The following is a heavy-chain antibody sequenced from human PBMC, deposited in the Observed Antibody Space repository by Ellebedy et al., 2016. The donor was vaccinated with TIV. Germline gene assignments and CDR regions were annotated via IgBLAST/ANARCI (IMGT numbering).Heavy chain of an antibody. CDR1: GFTFSNYW. J-gene: IGHJ4*01. CDR2: IEQDGSEK. V-gene: IGHV3-7*01. D-gene: IGHD2-2*01. CDR3: VRGKGYCISTSCSPTNYFDY. Sequence: GESLKISCEASGFTFSNYWISWVRQAPGKGLEWVANIEQDGSEKYFVDSVKGRFTISRDNAKNSLYLQMNSLRAEDTAVYYCVRGKGYCISTSCSPTNYFDYWGRGTLVTVSS.